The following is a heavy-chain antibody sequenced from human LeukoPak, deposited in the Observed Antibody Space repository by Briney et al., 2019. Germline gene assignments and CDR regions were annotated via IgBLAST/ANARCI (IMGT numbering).Heavy chain of an antibody. CDR1: GGTFSSYA. J-gene: IGHJ4*02. V-gene: IGHV1-69*04. Sequence: ASVKVSCKASGGTFSSYAISWVRQAPGQGLEWMGRIIPILGIANYAQKFQGRVTITADKSTSTAYMELSSLRSEDTAVYYCARSSSIRGYYGSGSYSTTTYYFDYWGQGTLVTVSS. D-gene: IGHD3-10*01. CDR2: IIPILGIA. CDR3: ARSSSIRGYYGSGSYSTTTYYFDY.